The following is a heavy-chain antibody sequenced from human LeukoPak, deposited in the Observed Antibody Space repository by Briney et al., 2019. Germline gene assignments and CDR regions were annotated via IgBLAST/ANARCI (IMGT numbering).Heavy chain of an antibody. D-gene: IGHD3-3*01. V-gene: IGHV4-59*01. CDR3: ARLENRDYYYGMDV. J-gene: IGHJ6*04. CDR2: IYYSGST. Sequence: SETLSLTCTVSGGSISSYYWSWIRQPPGKGLEWIGYIYYSGSTNYNPSLKSRVTISVDTSKNQFSLKLSSVTAADTAVYYCARLENRDYYYGMDVWAKGPRSPSPQ. CDR1: GGSISSYY.